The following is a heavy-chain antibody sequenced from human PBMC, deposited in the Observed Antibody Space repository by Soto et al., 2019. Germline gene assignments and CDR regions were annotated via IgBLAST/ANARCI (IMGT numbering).Heavy chain of an antibody. D-gene: IGHD1-26*01. CDR3: AKASAPGGTYFPLWL. J-gene: IGHJ4*02. CDR2: ISGSGGST. V-gene: IGHV3-23*01. CDR1: GFTFSSYG. Sequence: PGGSLRLSFAASGFTFSSYGMSWVRQAPGKGLEWVSSISGSGGSTYYADSVKGRFTISRDNSKNTLYLQMNSLRAEDTAVYYCAKASAPGGTYFPLWLWGQGTLVTVSS.